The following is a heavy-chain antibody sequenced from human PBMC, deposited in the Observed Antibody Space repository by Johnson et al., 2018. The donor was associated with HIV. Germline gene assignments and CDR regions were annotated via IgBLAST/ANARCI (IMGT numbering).Heavy chain of an antibody. D-gene: IGHD1-26*01. CDR1: GFTFSSYA. J-gene: IGHJ3*02. V-gene: IGHV3-30*04. Sequence: QVQLVESGGGVVQPGRSLRLSCAASGFTFSSYAMHWVRQAPGKGLEWVAVISYDGSNKYYADSVKGRFTISRDNAKNSLYLQMNSLRAEDTAVYYCARAAYSGSHHDAFDIWGQGTMVTVSS. CDR3: ARAAYSGSHHDAFDI. CDR2: ISYDGSNK.